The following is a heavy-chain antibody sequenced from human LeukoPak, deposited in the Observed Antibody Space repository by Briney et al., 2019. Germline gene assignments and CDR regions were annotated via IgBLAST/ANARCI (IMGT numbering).Heavy chain of an antibody. CDR3: ATGTIYCSSCPDDY. J-gene: IGHJ4*02. V-gene: IGHV1-24*01. CDR1: GYSLTELS. Sequence: ASVKVSCKVSGYSLTELSMHWVRQAPGKGLEWMGGFDPDDGETPLFAQKFQGRVSLTEDTSTDTAYMELSSLSSEDTAVYYCATGTIYCSSCPDDYWGQGTLVTVSS. CDR2: FDPDDGET. D-gene: IGHD2-2*01.